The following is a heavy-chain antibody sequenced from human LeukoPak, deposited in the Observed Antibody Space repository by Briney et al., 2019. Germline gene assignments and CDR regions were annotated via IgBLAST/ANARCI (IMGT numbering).Heavy chain of an antibody. D-gene: IGHD5-12*01. CDR3: ARLGGYDGLDWFDP. CDR2: IYHSGST. CDR1: GYSISSGYY. Sequence: SETLSLTCTVSGYSISSGYYWGWIRQPPGKGLEWIGSIYHSGSTNYNPSLKSRVTISVDTSKNQFSLKLSSVTAADTAVYYCARLGGYDGLDWFDPWGQGTLVTVSS. V-gene: IGHV4-38-2*02. J-gene: IGHJ5*02.